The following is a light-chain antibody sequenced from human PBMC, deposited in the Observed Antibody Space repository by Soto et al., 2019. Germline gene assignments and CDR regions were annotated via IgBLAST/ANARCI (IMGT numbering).Light chain of an antibody. CDR1: SIEIGTYNF. Sequence: QSALTQPASVSGSLGQSITIPGTGPSIEIGTYNFASWYQQHPGKAPKLMIYDVTNRPSGVSNRFSGSKSGNTASLTISGLQAEDEADYYCSSYTASASYVFGTGTKVTVL. J-gene: IGLJ1*01. V-gene: IGLV2-14*03. CDR3: SSYTASASYV. CDR2: DVT.